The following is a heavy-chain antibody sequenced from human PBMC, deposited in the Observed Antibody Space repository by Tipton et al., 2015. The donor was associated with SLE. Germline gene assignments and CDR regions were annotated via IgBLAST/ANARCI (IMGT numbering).Heavy chain of an antibody. CDR3: ARAPFSRY. CDR2: IYYSGST. CDR1: GGSISSYY. J-gene: IGHJ4*02. V-gene: IGHV4-59*12. Sequence: TLSLTCAVYGGSISSYYWSWIRQPPGKGLEWIGYIYYSGSTNYNPSLKSRVTISVDTSKNQFSLKLSSVTAADTAVYYCARAPFSRYWGQGTLVTVSS.